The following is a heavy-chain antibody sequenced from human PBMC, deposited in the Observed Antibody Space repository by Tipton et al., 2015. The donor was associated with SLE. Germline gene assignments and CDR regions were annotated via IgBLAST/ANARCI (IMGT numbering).Heavy chain of an antibody. V-gene: IGHV4-61*09. CDR1: GDSISSGRHY. CDR2: IYENGGT. CDR3: ARGSQLWFREFLT. D-gene: IGHD3-10*01. J-gene: IGHJ5*02. Sequence: TLSLTCTVSGDSISSGRHYWSWIRQPAGKGLEWIGHIYENGGTNYNPSLRSRVTMSVDTSKNQFSLDLTSLTAADTAVYYCARGSQLWFREFLTWGQGTLVTVSS.